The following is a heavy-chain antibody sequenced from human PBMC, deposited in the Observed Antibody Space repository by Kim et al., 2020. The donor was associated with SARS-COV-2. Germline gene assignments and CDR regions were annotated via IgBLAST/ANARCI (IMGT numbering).Heavy chain of an antibody. J-gene: IGHJ5*02. CDR3: ERCGSGGTLIYWFDP. CDR1: GGSFSSYH. Sequence: SETLSLTCAVYGGSFSSYHWSWLRQHPGKGLEWIAEINHSGSTNYNPSLESRVTIIVDPLKKHFSLQLITMTAADTAVYYWERCGSGGTLIYWFDPWGQG. D-gene: IGHD1-1*01. V-gene: IGHV4-34*01. CDR2: INHSGST.